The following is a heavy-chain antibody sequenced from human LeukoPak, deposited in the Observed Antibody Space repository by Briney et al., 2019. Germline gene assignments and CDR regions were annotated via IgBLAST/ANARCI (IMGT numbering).Heavy chain of an antibody. CDR3: ARGVRRDGYKSRDWFDP. D-gene: IGHD5-24*01. CDR2: INPNSGGT. CDR1: GYTFTGYY. Sequence: ASVKVSCKASGYTFTGYYMHWVRQAPGQGLEWMGWINPNSGGTNYAQKFQGRVTMTRDTSISTAYMELSRLRSDDTAVYYCARGVRRDGYKSRDWFDPWGQGTLVTVSS. V-gene: IGHV1-2*02. J-gene: IGHJ5*02.